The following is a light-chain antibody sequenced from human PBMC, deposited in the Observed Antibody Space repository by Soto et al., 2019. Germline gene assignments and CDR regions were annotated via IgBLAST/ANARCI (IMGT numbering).Light chain of an antibody. CDR1: QSVSSY. Sequence: EIVLTQSPATLSLSPGPRPTLSCKASQSVSSYLAWYQQKPGQGPRLIIYDASNRATGVSARFSGSGSGTDFTLTISSLEPQDFAVYYCHQRSSWPRGTFCQGTKVDIK. CDR2: DAS. J-gene: IGKJ1*01. CDR3: HQRSSWPRGT. V-gene: IGKV3-11*01.